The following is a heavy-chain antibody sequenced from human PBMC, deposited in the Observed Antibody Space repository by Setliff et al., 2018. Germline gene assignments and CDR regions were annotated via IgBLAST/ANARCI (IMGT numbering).Heavy chain of an antibody. CDR3: ARDSSALPVWSATVGWFDP. D-gene: IGHD3-3*01. V-gene: IGHV4-39*07. Sequence: PSETLSLTCSVSGGSISSMSYYWGWIRQPPGKGLEWIGSIYHSGSSYYNSSLRSRVTISVDTSKNQFSLKLSSVTAADTAVYYCARDSSALPVWSATVGWFDPWGQGTLVTVSS. CDR2: IYHSGSS. CDR1: GGSISSMSYY. J-gene: IGHJ5*02.